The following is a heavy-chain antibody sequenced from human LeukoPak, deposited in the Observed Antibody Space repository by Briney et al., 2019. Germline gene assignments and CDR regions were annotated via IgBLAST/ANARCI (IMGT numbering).Heavy chain of an antibody. V-gene: IGHV3-7*01. Sequence: PGGSLRLSCATSGFSFSSYGMTWVRQAPGKGLEWVANIKDVGSEKYYVDSVKGRFTISRDNAKNSLYLQMNSLRVEDTAVYYCARLGGDCYYWGQGTLVTVSS. J-gene: IGHJ4*02. CDR1: GFSFSSYG. D-gene: IGHD2-21*02. CDR3: ARLGGDCYY. CDR2: IKDVGSEK.